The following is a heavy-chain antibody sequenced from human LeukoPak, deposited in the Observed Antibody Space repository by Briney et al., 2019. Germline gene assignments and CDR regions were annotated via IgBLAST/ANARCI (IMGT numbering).Heavy chain of an antibody. J-gene: IGHJ4*02. Sequence: PGGSLRLSCAASGFTFDDYAMHWVRQAPGKGLEWVSGISWNSGSIGYADSVKGRFTISRDKSKNTLYLQMNSLRAEDTAVYYCAKGVTPVISLQFFDYWGQGTLITVSS. CDR1: GFTFDDYA. D-gene: IGHD4-17*01. V-gene: IGHV3-9*01. CDR2: ISWNSGSI. CDR3: AKGVTPVISLQFFDY.